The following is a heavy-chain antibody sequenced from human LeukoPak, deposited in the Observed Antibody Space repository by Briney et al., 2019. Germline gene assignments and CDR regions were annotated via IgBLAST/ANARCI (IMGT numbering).Heavy chain of an antibody. CDR1: GGSIGSSSYY. D-gene: IGHD3-10*01. J-gene: IGHJ4*02. V-gene: IGHV4-39*01. CDR3: ARQPRNYYGSGSYFDY. Sequence: SETLSLTCTVSGGSIGSSSYYWGWIRQPPGKGLEWIGSIYYSGSTYYNPSLKSRVTISVDTSKNQFSLKLSSVTAADTAVYYCARQPRNYYGSGSYFDYWGQGTLVTVSS. CDR2: IYYSGST.